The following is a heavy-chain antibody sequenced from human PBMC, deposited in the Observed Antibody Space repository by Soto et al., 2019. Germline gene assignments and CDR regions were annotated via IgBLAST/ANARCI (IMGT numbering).Heavy chain of an antibody. J-gene: IGHJ3*02. CDR1: GFTFSSYA. CDR3: AKGVGSYSAFDI. V-gene: IGHV3-23*01. Sequence: EVQLLESGGGLVQPGGSLRLSCAASGFTFSSYAMSWVRQAPGKGLEWVSAISGSGGSTYYADSVKGRFTISRDNSKNKLYLQMNSLRAEDTAVYYCAKGVGSYSAFDIWGQGTMVTVSS. D-gene: IGHD1-26*01. CDR2: ISGSGGST.